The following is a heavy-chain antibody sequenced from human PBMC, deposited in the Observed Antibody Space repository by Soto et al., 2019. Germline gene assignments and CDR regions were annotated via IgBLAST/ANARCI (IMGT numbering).Heavy chain of an antibody. V-gene: IGHV3-33*01. CDR1: RFSLSGYG. CDR3: ARDVDRTSHLNWFDP. D-gene: IGHD5-12*01. Sequence: PGGSLRLSCEVSRFSLSGYGMHWVRQAPGKGLEWVAVIWYDGTTKNYADSVKGRFTISRDSSKNTVYLQMDSLKVEDTAVYYCARDVDRTSHLNWFDPWGQGVMVTVSS. J-gene: IGHJ5*02. CDR2: IWYDGTTK.